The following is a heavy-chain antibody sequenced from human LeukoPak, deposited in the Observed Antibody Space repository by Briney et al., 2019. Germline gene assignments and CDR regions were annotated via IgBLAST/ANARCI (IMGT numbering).Heavy chain of an antibody. CDR1: GFTLSNYN. CDR3: ARASFWFDYSGYYFDY. D-gene: IGHD2-15*01. CDR2: ISSGSSVI. V-gene: IGHV3-48*01. J-gene: IGHJ4*02. Sequence: QSGGSLRLSCAASGFTLSNYNMKWVRQAPGKGPEWISYISSGSSVIYYADSVTGRFTISRDNAKNSLYLQMNSRRAEDTAVYYCARASFWFDYSGYYFDYWGQGTLVTVSS.